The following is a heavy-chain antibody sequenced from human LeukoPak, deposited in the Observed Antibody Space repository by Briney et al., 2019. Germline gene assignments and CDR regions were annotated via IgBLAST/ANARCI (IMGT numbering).Heavy chain of an antibody. CDR3: ARAGFGTAYNRFYYYMDV. Sequence: SETLPLTCEVSNYAITSDYYWVCIRQPPGQGLEWMGQIFHSGIAHYNQSLKSRVTISVDTSRSQFSVNLNSVTAADTAVYYCARAGFGTAYNRFYYYMDVWGKGTTVTVSS. J-gene: IGHJ6*03. CDR2: IFHSGIA. CDR1: NYAITSDYY. D-gene: IGHD3-16*01. V-gene: IGHV4-38-2*01.